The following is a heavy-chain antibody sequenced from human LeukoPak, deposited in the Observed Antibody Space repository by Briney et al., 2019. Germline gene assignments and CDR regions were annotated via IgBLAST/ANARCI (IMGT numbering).Heavy chain of an antibody. CDR3: AREGTLAEFDY. CDR2: FNSDGSNT. J-gene: IGHJ4*02. V-gene: IGHV3-74*01. Sequence: GGSLRLSCAASGFTFRSYGMHWVRQSPGKGLVWVSRFNSDGSNTRYADSVKGRFTISRDNAKNTLYLQMSSLRAEDTAVYYCAREGTLAEFDYWGQGTLVTVSS. CDR1: GFTFRSYG. D-gene: IGHD6-19*01.